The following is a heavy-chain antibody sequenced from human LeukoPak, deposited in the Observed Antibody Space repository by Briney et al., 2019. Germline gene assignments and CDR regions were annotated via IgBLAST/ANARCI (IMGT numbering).Heavy chain of an antibody. V-gene: IGHV4-38-2*01. CDR2: IYHSGST. CDR1: GYSISSGYY. CDR3: ARKYSGPGGYSDY. J-gene: IGHJ4*02. Sequence: PSETLSLTCAVSGYSISSGYYWGWIRQPPGKGLEWIGSIYHSGSTYYNPSLKSRVTISVDTSKNQFSLKLSSVTAADTAVYYCARKYSGPGGYSDYWGQGTLVTVSS. D-gene: IGHD6-19*01.